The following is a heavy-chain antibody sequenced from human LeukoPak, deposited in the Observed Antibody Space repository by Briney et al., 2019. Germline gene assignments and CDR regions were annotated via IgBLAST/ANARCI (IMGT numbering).Heavy chain of an antibody. CDR3: ARRGYSYGFFRY. D-gene: IGHD5-18*01. J-gene: IGHJ4*02. V-gene: IGHV1-2*02. CDR2: INPNSGGT. Sequence: ASVKVSCKASGYTFTGYYMHWVRQAPGQGLGWMGWINPNSGGTNYAQKFQGRVTMTRDTSISTAYMELSRLRSDDTAVYYRARRGYSYGFFRYWGQGTLVTVSS. CDR1: GYTFTGYY.